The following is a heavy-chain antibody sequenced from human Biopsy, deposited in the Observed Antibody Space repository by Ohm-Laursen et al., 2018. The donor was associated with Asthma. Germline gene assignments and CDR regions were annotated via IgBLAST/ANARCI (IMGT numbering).Heavy chain of an antibody. Sequence: PSETLSLTCTVSGGSISSSSYYWGWIRQPPGKGLERIGSIYYSGSTYYNPSLKSRVTIFVDTSKNQFFLKLSSVTAADMAVYYCARRITIFGVVAYFDYWGQGTLVTVSS. D-gene: IGHD3-3*01. CDR3: ARRITIFGVVAYFDY. V-gene: IGHV4-39*01. CDR2: IYYSGST. CDR1: GGSISSSSYY. J-gene: IGHJ4*02.